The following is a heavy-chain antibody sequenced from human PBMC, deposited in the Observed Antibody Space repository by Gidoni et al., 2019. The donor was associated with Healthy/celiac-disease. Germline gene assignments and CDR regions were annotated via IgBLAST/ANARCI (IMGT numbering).Heavy chain of an antibody. V-gene: IGHV4-4*02. Sequence: QVQLQESGPGLVKPSGTLSLTCAVSGGSISSSNWWRWVRQPPGKRLEWIGEIYHSGSTNYNPSLKSRVTISVDKSKNQFSLKLSSVTAADTAVYYCARKRGVMIVVGDDAFDIWGQGTMVTVSS. J-gene: IGHJ3*02. D-gene: IGHD3-22*01. CDR1: GGSISSSNW. CDR3: ARKRGVMIVVGDDAFDI. CDR2: IYHSGST.